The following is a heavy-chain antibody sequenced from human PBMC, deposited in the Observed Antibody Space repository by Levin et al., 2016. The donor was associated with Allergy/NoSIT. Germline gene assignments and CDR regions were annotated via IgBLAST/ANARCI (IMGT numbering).Heavy chain of an antibody. J-gene: IGHJ4*02. CDR3: TTAPIIAVAGLDY. V-gene: IGHV3-15*01. Sequence: VRQAPGKGLEWVGRIKSKTDGGTTDYAAPVKGRFTISRDDSKNTLYLQMNSLKTEDTAVYYCTTAPIIAVAGLDYWGQGTLVTVSS. CDR2: IKSKTDGGTT. D-gene: IGHD6-19*01.